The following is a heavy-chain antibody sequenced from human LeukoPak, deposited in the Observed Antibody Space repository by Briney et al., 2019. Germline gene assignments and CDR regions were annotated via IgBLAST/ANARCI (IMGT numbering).Heavy chain of an antibody. CDR1: GGSISSSSYY. CDR3: ARLYSSSWGEGHLFDY. D-gene: IGHD6-13*01. J-gene: IGHJ4*02. CDR2: IYYSGST. Sequence: SETLSLTCTVSGGSISSSSYYWGWIRQPPGKGLEWIGSIYYSGSTYYNPSLKSRVTISVDTSKNQFSLKLSPVTAADTAVYCCARLYSSSWGEGHLFDYWGQGTLVTVSS. V-gene: IGHV4-39*07.